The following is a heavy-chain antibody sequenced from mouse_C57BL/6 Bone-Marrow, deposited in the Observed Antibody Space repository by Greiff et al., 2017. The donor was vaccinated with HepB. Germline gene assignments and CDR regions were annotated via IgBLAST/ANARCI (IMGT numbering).Heavy chain of an antibody. D-gene: IGHD2-3*01. J-gene: IGHJ2*01. CDR1: GFTFSDYY. CDR2: INYDGSST. Sequence: EVKLMESEGGLVQPGSSMKLSCTASGFTFSDYYMAWVRQVPEKGLEWVANINYDGSSTYYLDSLKSRFIISRDNAANILYLQMSSLKSEDTATYYCARGEKTDGYYRNYFDYWGQGTTLTVSS. CDR3: ARGEKTDGYYRNYFDY. V-gene: IGHV5-16*01.